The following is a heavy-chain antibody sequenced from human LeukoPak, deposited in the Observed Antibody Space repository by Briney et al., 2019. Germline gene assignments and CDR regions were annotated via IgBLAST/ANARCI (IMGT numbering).Heavy chain of an antibody. CDR3: ARSLPYGTTWYGRSDF. J-gene: IGHJ4*02. CDR2: IRQDGDTK. CDR1: GFPFNAYW. Sequence: GSLRLSFAASGFPFNAYWMTWVRQAPGKGLGWVANIRQDGDTKYYVDSVKGRFTISRDNAMNSLYLQMNSLRAEDTAIYYCARSLPYGTTWYGRSDFWGQGTLVTVSS. V-gene: IGHV3-7*03. D-gene: IGHD6-13*01.